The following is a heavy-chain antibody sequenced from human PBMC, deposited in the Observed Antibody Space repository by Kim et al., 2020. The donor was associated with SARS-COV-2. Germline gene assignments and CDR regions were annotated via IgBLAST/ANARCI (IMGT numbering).Heavy chain of an antibody. CDR1: GDSISSYS. D-gene: IGHD2-15*01. CDR2: IYTGGGT. CDR3: ARGYLHSGFDY. Sequence: SETLSLTCSVSGDSISSYSWNWIRQSAGKGLEWIGRIYTGGGTNYNPSLKSRVTMSIDTSKTQFSLKLRSVTAVDTAVYYCARGYLHSGFDYWGQGTLVT. J-gene: IGHJ4*02. V-gene: IGHV4-4*07.